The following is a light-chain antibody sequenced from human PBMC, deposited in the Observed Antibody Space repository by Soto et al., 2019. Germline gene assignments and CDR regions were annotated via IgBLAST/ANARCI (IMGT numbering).Light chain of an antibody. V-gene: IGLV1-40*01. CDR1: NSNIGAGSD. J-gene: IGLJ1*01. CDR2: NNN. CDR3: QSYDSLSGYV. Sequence: QSVLTQPPSVSGAPGERVSISCTGSNSNIGAGSDVHWYQQLPGTAPKLLMSNNNNRPSGVPDRFSGSKSGTSASLTITGLQAEDEADYYCQSYDSLSGYVFGTVTKVTVL.